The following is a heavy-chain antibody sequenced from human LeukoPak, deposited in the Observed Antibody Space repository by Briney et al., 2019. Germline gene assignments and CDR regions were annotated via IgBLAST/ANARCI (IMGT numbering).Heavy chain of an antibody. CDR1: GGSISSYY. CDR2: IYYSGST. J-gene: IGHJ4*02. Sequence: SETLSLTCTVSGGSISSYYWSWIRQPPGKGLEWIGYIYYSGSTNYNPSLKSRVTISVDTSKNQFSLKLSSVTAVDTAVYYCASERWSRRSYFDYWGQGILVTVSS. V-gene: IGHV4-59*01. D-gene: IGHD5-24*01. CDR3: ASERWSRRSYFDY.